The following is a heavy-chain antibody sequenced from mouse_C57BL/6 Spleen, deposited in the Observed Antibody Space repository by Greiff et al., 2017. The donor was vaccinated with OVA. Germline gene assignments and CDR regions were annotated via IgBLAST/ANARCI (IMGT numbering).Heavy chain of an antibody. D-gene: IGHD2-4*01. CDR3: TRGYDYDRYYFDY. CDR2: IYPGNSDT. V-gene: IGHV1-5*01. CDR1: GYTFTSYW. J-gene: IGHJ2*01. Sequence: VQLQQSGTVLARPGASVKMSCKTSGYTFTSYWMHWVKQRPGQGLEWIGAIYPGNSDTSYNQKFKGKAKLTAVTSASTAYMELSSLTNEDSAVYYCTRGYDYDRYYFDYWGQGTTLTVSS.